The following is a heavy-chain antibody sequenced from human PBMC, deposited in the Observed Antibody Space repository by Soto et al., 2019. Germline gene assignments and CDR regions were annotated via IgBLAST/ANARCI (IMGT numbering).Heavy chain of an antibody. CDR2: IYYTGST. CDR3: SSNGDYYDGSGPKDFQH. CDR1: GGSIRSGGYY. Sequence: PSETLSLTCTVSGGSIRSGGYYWYWVRQHPGKGLEWIGYIYYTGSTYYNPPLKSRVTMSVDTSKNQFSLKLSSVTAADTAVYFCSSNGDYYDGSGPKDFQHWGKGTLVTVSS. J-gene: IGHJ1*01. V-gene: IGHV4-31*03. D-gene: IGHD3-22*01.